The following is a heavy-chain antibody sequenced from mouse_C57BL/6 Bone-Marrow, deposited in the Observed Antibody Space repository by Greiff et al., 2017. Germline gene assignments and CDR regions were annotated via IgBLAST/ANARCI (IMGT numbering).Heavy chain of an antibody. J-gene: IGHJ3*01. Sequence: EVQLQQSGGDLVKPGGSLKLSCAASGFTFSSYGMSWVRPTPDKRLEWVATISSGGSYTYYPDSVKGRFTISRDNAKNTLYLQMSSLKSEDTAMYYCARQGPLRFAYWGQGTLVTVSA. CDR3: ARQGPLRFAY. CDR1: GFTFSSYG. D-gene: IGHD6-1*01. V-gene: IGHV5-6*01. CDR2: ISSGGSYT.